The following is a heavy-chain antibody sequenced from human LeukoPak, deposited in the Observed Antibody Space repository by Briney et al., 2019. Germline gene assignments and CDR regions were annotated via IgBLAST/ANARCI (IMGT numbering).Heavy chain of an antibody. CDR1: GGPISSYY. Sequence: SETLSLTCTVSGGPISSYYWSWIRQPAGKGLEWIGYIYNSESANYNPSLKSRVTLSIDTSKNQFSLKLSSVTAADTAVYYCARQRSYLWDAFDIWGQGTLVTVPS. CDR3: ARQRSYLWDAFDI. V-gene: IGHV4-59*01. CDR2: IYNSESA. J-gene: IGHJ3*02. D-gene: IGHD2-21*01.